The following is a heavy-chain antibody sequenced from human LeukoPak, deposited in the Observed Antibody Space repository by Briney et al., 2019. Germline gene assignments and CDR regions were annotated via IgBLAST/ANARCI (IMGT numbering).Heavy chain of an antibody. D-gene: IGHD6-13*01. Sequence: GGSLRLSCAASGFTFSSYGMHWVRQAPGKGLEWVAVISYDGSNKYYADSVKCRFTISRDNSKNTLYLQMNSLRAEDTAVYYCAKLVIAGAGTAPFDYWGQGTLVTVSP. J-gene: IGHJ4*02. V-gene: IGHV3-30*18. CDR2: ISYDGSNK. CDR3: AKLVIAGAGTAPFDY. CDR1: GFTFSSYG.